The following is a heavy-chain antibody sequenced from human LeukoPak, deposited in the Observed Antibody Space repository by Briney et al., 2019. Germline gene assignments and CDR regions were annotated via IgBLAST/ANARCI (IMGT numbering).Heavy chain of an antibody. J-gene: IGHJ6*03. CDR3: ARRMSDFWSGYYMDV. V-gene: IGHV3-7*01. Sequence: GGSLRLSCAASGFTFSRSWMSWVRQAPGKGLEWVADIKQDGSEEYYVDSVKGRFSISRDNAKNSLNLQMNRLRVEDKAVYYCARRMSDFWSGYYMDVWGKGTTVTVSS. D-gene: IGHD3-3*01. CDR2: IKQDGSEE. CDR1: GFTFSRSW.